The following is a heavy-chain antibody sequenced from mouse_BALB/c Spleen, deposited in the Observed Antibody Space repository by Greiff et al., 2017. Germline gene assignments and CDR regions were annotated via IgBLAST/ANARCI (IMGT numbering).Heavy chain of an antibody. Sequence: DVKLQESGGGLVQPGGSLKLSCAASGFDFSRYWMSWVRQAPGKGLEWIGEINPDSSTINYTPSLKDKFIISRDNAKNTLYLQMSKVRSEDTALYYCARRGNSYYYAMDYWGQGTSVTVSS. CDR3: ARRGNSYYYAMDY. CDR2: INPDSSTI. V-gene: IGHV4-1*02. D-gene: IGHD1-3*01. CDR1: GFDFSRYW. J-gene: IGHJ4*01.